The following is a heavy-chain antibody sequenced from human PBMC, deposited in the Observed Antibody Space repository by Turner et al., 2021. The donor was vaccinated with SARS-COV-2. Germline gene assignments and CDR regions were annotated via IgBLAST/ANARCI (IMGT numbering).Heavy chain of an antibody. CDR2: IYHSGSA. CDR1: GGSISGGGYY. D-gene: IGHD4-17*01. Sequence: QVQLQEPGPGLGKPSQTLSLTCTVSGGSISGGGYYWSWIRQPPGKGLEWLGYIYHSGSAYYNPSLKSRVTISVDPSKNQFSLKLSSVTAADTAVYYCVRDYGGNSNYFDYWGQGTLVTVSS. CDR3: VRDYGGNSNYFDY. V-gene: IGHV4-31*03. J-gene: IGHJ4*02.